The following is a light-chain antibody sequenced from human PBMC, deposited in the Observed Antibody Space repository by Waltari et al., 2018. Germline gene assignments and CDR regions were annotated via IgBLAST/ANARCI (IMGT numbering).Light chain of an antibody. CDR1: QIVTSY. V-gene: IGKV3-11*01. J-gene: IGKJ3*01. CDR3: QQRSNWLFT. Sequence: SCRASQIVTSYLVWYQQNPGQAPRLLIYDASTRATGVPARFSGSGSGTDFTLTISSLEPEDFAVYYCQQRSNWLFTFGPGTKVGLK. CDR2: DAS.